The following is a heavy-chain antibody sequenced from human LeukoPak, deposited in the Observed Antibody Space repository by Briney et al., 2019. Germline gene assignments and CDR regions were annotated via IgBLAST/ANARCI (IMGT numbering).Heavy chain of an antibody. Sequence: GGSLRLSCAASGSTFSSYGMSWVRQAPGKGLEWVSAISGSGGSTYYADSVKGRFTISRDNSKNTLYLQMYSLRAEDTAVYYCAKFRGGSSGSCFDYWGQGTLVTVSS. V-gene: IGHV3-23*01. CDR3: AKFRGGSSGSCFDY. D-gene: IGHD3-22*01. J-gene: IGHJ4*02. CDR1: GSTFSSYG. CDR2: ISGSGGST.